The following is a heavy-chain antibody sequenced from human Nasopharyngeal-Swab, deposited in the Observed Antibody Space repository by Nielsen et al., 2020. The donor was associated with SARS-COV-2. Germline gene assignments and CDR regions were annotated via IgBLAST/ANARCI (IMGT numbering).Heavy chain of an antibody. CDR3: ARHGTTVTRNYAFDI. J-gene: IGHJ3*02. V-gene: IGHV4-39*01. CDR2: IYYSGST. Sequence: WIRQPPGKRLEWIGSIYYSGSTYYNPSLKSRVTISVDTSKNQFSLKLSSVTAADTAVYYCARHGTTVTRNYAFDIWGQGTMVPSPQ. D-gene: IGHD4-17*01.